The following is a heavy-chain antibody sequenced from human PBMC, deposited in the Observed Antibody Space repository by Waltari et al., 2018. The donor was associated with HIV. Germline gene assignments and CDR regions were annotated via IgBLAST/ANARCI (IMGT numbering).Heavy chain of an antibody. V-gene: IGHV1-69-2*01. J-gene: IGHJ4*02. CDR2: IGPEDGET. CDR1: GYTFTDYY. D-gene: IGHD6-13*01. CDR3: ASLAAAVYFDA. Sequence: EVHLVQSGPEERKPGSTMKISCRGSGYTFTDYYIHWVQEAPGRGLEWMGLIGPEDGETVYAEKFQDRLTITADTSADTVYMELTSLRSDDTAVYYCASLAAAVYFDAWGQGTLLTVSS.